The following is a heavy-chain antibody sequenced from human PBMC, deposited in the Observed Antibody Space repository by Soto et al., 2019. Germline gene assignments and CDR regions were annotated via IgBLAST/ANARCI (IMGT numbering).Heavy chain of an antibody. CDR3: ARGGYDFWSGYPLYGMDV. Sequence: SETLSLTCAVYGGSFSGYYWSWIRQPPGKGLEWIGEINHSGSTDYNPSLKSRVTISVDTSKNQFSLKLSSVTAADTAVYYCARGGYDFWSGYPLYGMDVWGQGTTVTISS. D-gene: IGHD3-3*01. CDR2: INHSGST. CDR1: GGSFSGYY. J-gene: IGHJ6*02. V-gene: IGHV4-34*01.